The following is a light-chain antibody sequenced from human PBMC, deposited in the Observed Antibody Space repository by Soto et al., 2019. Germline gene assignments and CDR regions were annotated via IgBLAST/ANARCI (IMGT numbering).Light chain of an antibody. CDR2: EVT. CDR1: SSDVGDYNS. Sequence: QSALTQPPSASGSPGQSVTISCTGTSSDVGDYNSVSWYQQHPGQAPKLLIYEVTNRPSGVPDRFSASKSGNTASLTVSGLQAEDEADYYCSAFVGSNIVFGGGNKLTVL. J-gene: IGLJ2*01. V-gene: IGLV2-8*01. CDR3: SAFVGSNIV.